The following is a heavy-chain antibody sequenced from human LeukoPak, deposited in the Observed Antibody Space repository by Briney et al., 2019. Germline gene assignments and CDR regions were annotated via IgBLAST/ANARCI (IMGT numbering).Heavy chain of an antibody. V-gene: IGHV4-39*01. CDR1: GSSISSSSYY. Sequence: SETLSLTCTVSGSSISSSSYYWGWIRQPPGKGLERIGTMSYKYSGSTYYNPSLKSRVTISVDTSKNQFSLRLSSVTAADTAVYYCARHGMYSGSESYYDPFDYWGQGTLVTSSA. CDR2: MSYKYSGST. J-gene: IGHJ4*02. CDR3: ARHGMYSGSESYYDPFDY. D-gene: IGHD3-10*01.